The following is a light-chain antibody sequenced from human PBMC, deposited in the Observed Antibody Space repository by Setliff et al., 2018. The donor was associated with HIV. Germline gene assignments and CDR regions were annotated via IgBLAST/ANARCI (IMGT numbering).Light chain of an antibody. V-gene: IGLV2-14*01. J-gene: IGLJ1*01. CDR1: SSDVGGYSY. CDR2: EVR. CDR3: SSYASTNTLP. Sequence: QSALTQPRSVSGSPGQSVTISCTGTSSDVGGYSYVSWYQQHPGKAPKLIIYEVRNRPSGVSNRFSGSKSGNTASLTISGLQAEDEADYYCSSYASTNTLPFGTGTKGTVL.